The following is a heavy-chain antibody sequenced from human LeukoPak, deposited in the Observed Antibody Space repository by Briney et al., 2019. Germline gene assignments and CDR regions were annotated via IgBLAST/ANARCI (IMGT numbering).Heavy chain of an antibody. D-gene: IGHD4-17*01. CDR3: ARRGESASYGDYRFDY. CDR1: GFSFSGHA. CDR2: ISGSSGLT. Sequence: GGSLRLSCVVSGFSFSGHAMHWVRQAPGRGLEWVSAISGSSGLTYYADSVKGRFTISRDNSKNTLFLQMNSLRAEDTAVYYCARRGESASYGDYRFDYWGQGTLVTVSS. J-gene: IGHJ4*02. V-gene: IGHV3-23*01.